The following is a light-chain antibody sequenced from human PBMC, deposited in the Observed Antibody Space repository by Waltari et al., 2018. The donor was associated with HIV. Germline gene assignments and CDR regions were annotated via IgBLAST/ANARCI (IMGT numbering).Light chain of an antibody. CDR3: QQYHDSPRT. CDR2: GAS. CDR1: RDIDTH. Sequence: ATRMTQSPLSVSAATGDTVNITCRASRDIDTHLAWYQHKPGSAPHLLIYGASTLQKGVPARFNGSGSGTSFSLTVTCLQSEDFATYFCQQYHDSPRTFGLGTTV. J-gene: IGKJ1*01. V-gene: IGKV1-8*01.